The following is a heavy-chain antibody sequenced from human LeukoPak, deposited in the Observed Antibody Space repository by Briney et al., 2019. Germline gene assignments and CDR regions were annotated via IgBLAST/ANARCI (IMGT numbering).Heavy chain of an antibody. CDR1: GFTFSSYA. J-gene: IGHJ4*02. Sequence: GGSLRLSCAASGFTFSSYAMSWVRQAPGKGLEWASAISGGGGSTYYADSVKGRFTISRDNSKNTLYLQMNSLRAEDTAVYYCAKAQSFELYYFDYWGQGTLVTVSS. CDR2: ISGGGGST. CDR3: AKAQSFELYYFDY. D-gene: IGHD2-15*01. V-gene: IGHV3-23*01.